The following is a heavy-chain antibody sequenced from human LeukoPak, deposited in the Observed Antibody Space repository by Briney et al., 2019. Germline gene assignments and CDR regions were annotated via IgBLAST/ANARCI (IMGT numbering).Heavy chain of an antibody. D-gene: IGHD3-16*01. J-gene: IGHJ6*02. V-gene: IGHV4-59*01. Sequence: ETLSLTCTVSGGSISGYYWTWTRQPPGKGLEWIGQIHYSGKADYNPSLRSRITISVDTSKNKMFLKLSSVTAADTAVYYCARFGIFYDMDVWGRGTTVTVSS. CDR3: ARFGIFYDMDV. CDR1: GGSISGYY. CDR2: IHYSGKA.